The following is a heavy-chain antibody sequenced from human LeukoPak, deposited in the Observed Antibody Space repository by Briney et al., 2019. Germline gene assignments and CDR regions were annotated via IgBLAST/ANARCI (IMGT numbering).Heavy chain of an antibody. V-gene: IGHV1-2*06. CDR2: INPNSGGT. D-gene: IGHD2-2*01. Sequence: GSVKVSCKASGYTFTAYHMHWVRQAPGQGLEWMGRINPNSGGTNYPQTFQVRVTMTRDTSISKAYMEMSMLRFDDTAVYYCARDLRYCSSTRCPSTDAFDIWGQGTMVTVSS. J-gene: IGHJ3*02. CDR1: GYTFTAYH. CDR3: ARDLRYCSSTRCPSTDAFDI.